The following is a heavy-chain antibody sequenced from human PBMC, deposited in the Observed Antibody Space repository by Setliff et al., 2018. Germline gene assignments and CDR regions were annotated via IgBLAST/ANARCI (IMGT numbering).Heavy chain of an antibody. CDR1: GYIFTNYW. CDR3: TRHEDRNKCTSSSCYRENDAFDV. J-gene: IGHJ3*01. D-gene: IGHD2-2*01. CDR2: IYPGDSGT. V-gene: IGHV5-51*01. Sequence: SLKISCKASGYIFTNYWIGWVRQMPGKGLEWMGVIYPGDSGTRYSPSFQGQVTISADKSINTAYLQWSSLKASDTAIYYCTRHEDRNKCTSSSCYRENDAFDVWGQGAMVTVSS.